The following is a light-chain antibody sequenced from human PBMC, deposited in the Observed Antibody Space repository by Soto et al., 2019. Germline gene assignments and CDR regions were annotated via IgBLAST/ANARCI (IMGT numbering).Light chain of an antibody. V-gene: IGLV2-14*03. CDR2: EVS. CDR3: SSYTSSSTRV. Sequence: QSALTQPASVSGSPGQSITISCTGTSSDVGGYNFVSWYQQHPDKAPKLMIYEVSNRPSGVSNRFSGSKSVNTATLTISGLQAEDEADYYCSSYTSSSTRVFGGGTKVPVL. J-gene: IGLJ1*01. CDR1: SSDVGGYNF.